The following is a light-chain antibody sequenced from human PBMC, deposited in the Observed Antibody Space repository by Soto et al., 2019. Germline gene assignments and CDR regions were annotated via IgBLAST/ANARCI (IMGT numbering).Light chain of an antibody. Sequence: EIVMTQSPATLSVSPGERATLSCRASQSVSSNLAWYQQKPGQAPRLLIYGASTRATGIPARFSGSGSGTEFTLTISSLQSEDFAVYHCQQYNNWPYTFGQGTKVEIK. CDR1: QSVSSN. CDR2: GAS. V-gene: IGKV3-15*01. CDR3: QQYNNWPYT. J-gene: IGKJ2*01.